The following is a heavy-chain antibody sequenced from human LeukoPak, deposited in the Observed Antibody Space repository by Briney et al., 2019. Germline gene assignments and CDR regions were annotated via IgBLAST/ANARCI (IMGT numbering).Heavy chain of an antibody. D-gene: IGHD3-10*01. CDR3: ARGAYTMVRGTGGGYFDY. J-gene: IGHJ4*02. CDR2: IYHSGST. V-gene: IGHV4-30-2*01. Sequence: SETLSLTCAVSGGSISSGGYSWSWIRQPPGKGLEWIGYIYHSGSTYYNPSLKSRVTISVDRSKNQFSLKLSSVTAADTAVYYCARGAYTMVRGTGGGYFDYWGQGTLVTVSS. CDR1: GGSISSGGYS.